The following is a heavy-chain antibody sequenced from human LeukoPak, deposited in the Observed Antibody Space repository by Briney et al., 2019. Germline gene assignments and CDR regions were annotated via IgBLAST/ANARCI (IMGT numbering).Heavy chain of an antibody. D-gene: IGHD6-13*01. Sequence: GGSLRLSCAASGFTFSDYYMSWVRQAPGKGLEWVSAISGSGGSTYYADSVKGRFTISRDNSKNTLYLQMNSLRAEDTAVYYCAKDADSSSWYWGDRFDPWGQGTLVTVSS. J-gene: IGHJ5*02. CDR2: ISGSGGST. V-gene: IGHV3-23*01. CDR3: AKDADSSSWYWGDRFDP. CDR1: GFTFSDYY.